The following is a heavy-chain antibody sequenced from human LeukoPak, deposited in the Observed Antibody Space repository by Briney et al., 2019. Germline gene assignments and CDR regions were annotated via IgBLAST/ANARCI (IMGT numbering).Heavy chain of an antibody. CDR2: IHYSGST. D-gene: IGHD6-19*01. Sequence: SETLSLTCTVSGGSIGSSSYYWAWIRQPPGKGLEWLGSIHYSGSTYYNPSLKSRVTISVDTSKNQFSQRLTSVTAADTAVYYCTTVAQWLLPRWYFDLWGRGTLVTVSS. CDR3: TTVAQWLLPRWYFDL. CDR1: GGSIGSSSYY. J-gene: IGHJ2*01. V-gene: IGHV4-39*07.